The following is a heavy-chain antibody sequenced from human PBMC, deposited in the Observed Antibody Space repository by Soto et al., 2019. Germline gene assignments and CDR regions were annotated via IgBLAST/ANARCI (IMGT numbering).Heavy chain of an antibody. D-gene: IGHD3-16*01. CDR3: AKDKESWGGYSDDSGLGGMDV. CDR2: ISYDGGGK. V-gene: IGHV3-30*18. CDR1: KFTFRSYG. J-gene: IGHJ6*02. Sequence: QPGGSLRLSCAASKFTFRSYGMHWVRQAPGKGLEWVAVISYDGGGKYYADSVKGRFTISRDNSNNTLYLQMNSLRAEDTAVYYCAKDKESWGGYSDDSGLGGMDVWGQGTTVTVSS.